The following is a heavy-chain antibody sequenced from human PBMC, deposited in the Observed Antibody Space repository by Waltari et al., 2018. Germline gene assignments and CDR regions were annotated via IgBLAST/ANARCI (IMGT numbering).Heavy chain of an antibody. CDR2: ISPILGIA. D-gene: IGHD2-2*01. CDR3: AGDPGPRDYQLPVNGGWFDP. J-gene: IGHJ5*02. V-gene: IGHV1-69*08. Sequence: QVQLVQSGAEVKKPGSSVKVSCKASGGTFSSYTISWVRQAPGQGLEWMGRISPILGIANYAQKFQGRVTITADKPPSTAYMELSSLRSEDTAVYYCAGDPGPRDYQLPVNGGWFDPWGQGTLVTVSS. CDR1: GGTFSSYT.